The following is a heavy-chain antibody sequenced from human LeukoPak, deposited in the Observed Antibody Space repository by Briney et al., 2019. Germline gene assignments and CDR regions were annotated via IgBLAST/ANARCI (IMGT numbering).Heavy chain of an antibody. CDR2: ISGSGTRT. J-gene: IGHJ4*02. CDR3: AKEQTSSGFFDY. D-gene: IGHD2-2*01. Sequence: GGSQRLSCAASGFTFTNYAMSWVRQAPGKGLGWVSAISGSGTRTYYADSVKGRFTISRDNSKNTLYLQMNSLRAEDRAVYYCAKEQTSSGFFDYWGQGTLVTVSS. CDR1: GFTFTNYA. V-gene: IGHV3-23*01.